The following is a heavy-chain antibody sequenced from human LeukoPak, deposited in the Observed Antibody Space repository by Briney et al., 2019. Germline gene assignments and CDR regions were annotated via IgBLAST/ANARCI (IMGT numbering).Heavy chain of an antibody. Sequence: ASVKVSCKASGYTFTSYDINWVRQATGQGLEWMGWMNPNSGNTGYAQKFQGRVTMTRNTSISTAYMELSSLRSEDTAVYYCARGGTNYYDSSGYYGYWGQGTLVTVSS. CDR2: MNPNSGNT. CDR1: GYTFTSYD. J-gene: IGHJ4*02. CDR3: ARGGTNYYDSSGYYGY. D-gene: IGHD3-22*01. V-gene: IGHV1-8*01.